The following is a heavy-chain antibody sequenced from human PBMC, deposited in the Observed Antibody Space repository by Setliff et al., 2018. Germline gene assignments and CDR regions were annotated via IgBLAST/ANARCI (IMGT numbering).Heavy chain of an antibody. D-gene: IGHD3-16*01. J-gene: IGHJ4*01. Sequence: SETLSLTCSVSGDSVTNVHHYWSWIRQSPGKGLEWLGNIFNRVTTFYNPSFESRLVISADPSRNQFSLQLASVTAADTAVYFCARVSATLGGNFDTWGPGSLVTVSS. V-gene: IGHV4-30-4*08. CDR2: IFNRVTT. CDR3: ARVSATLGGNFDT. CDR1: GDSVTNVHHY.